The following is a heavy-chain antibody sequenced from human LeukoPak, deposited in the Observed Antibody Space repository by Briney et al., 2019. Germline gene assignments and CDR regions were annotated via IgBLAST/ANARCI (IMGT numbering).Heavy chain of an antibody. V-gene: IGHV4-39*07. D-gene: IGHD3-10*01. CDR3: ARFGWAEYGSGSYSSYFDY. CDR1: GGSISSSSYY. CDR2: IYTSGST. Sequence: SETLSLTCTVSGGSISSSSYYWGWIRQPPGKGLEWIGRIYTSGSTNYNPSLKSRVTMSVDTSKNQFSLKLSSVTAADTAVYYCARFGWAEYGSGSYSSYFDYWGQGTLVTVSS. J-gene: IGHJ4*02.